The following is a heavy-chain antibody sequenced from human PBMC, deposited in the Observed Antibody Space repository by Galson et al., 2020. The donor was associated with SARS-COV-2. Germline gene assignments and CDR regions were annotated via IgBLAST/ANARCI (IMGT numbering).Heavy chain of an antibody. CDR1: GVTFRGYW. CDR3: ARILPSGYYDH. J-gene: IGHJ4*02. CDR2: ISRDGTQE. D-gene: IGHD1-1*01. Sequence: GGSLRLSCRASGVTFRGYWMTWVRQPPGRGLEWVAYISRDGTQEVYDASARSRFTISRDNVESSVYLQMNRLRAEDTAVYYCARILPSGYYDHWGQGTLGTVSS. V-gene: IGHV3-7*01.